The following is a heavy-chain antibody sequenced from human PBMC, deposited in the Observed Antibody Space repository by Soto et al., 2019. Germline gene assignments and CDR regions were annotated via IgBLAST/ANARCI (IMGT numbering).Heavy chain of an antibody. Sequence: QVQLVESGGGLVKPGGSLRLSCAASGFTFSDYYMSWIRQAPGKGLEWLSFITGSSSFSNYADSVKGRFTISRDNAKNSLYLQMNRLRAEDTAVYYCARDSQRGSGTNPVYWGQGTLVTVSS. V-gene: IGHV3-11*05. J-gene: IGHJ4*02. CDR3: ARDSQRGSGTNPVY. CDR1: GFTFSDYY. CDR2: ITGSSSFS. D-gene: IGHD2-15*01.